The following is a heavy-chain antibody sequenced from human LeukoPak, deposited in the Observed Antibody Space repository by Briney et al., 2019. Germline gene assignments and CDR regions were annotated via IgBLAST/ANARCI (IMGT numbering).Heavy chain of an antibody. CDR1: GYTFTSYG. CDR2: ISAYNGNT. V-gene: IGHV1-18*01. J-gene: IGHJ5*02. Sequence: ASVKVSCKASGYTFTSYGISWVRQAPGQGLEWMGWISAYNGNTNYAQKLQGRVTMTTDTSKSTDYMELRSLRSDDTAVYYCARRYCSGGSCYSVENWFDPWGQGTLVTVSS. CDR3: ARRYCSGGSCYSVENWFDP. D-gene: IGHD2-15*01.